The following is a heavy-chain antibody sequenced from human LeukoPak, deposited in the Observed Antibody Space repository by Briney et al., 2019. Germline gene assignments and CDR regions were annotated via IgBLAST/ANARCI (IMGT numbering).Heavy chain of an antibody. CDR3: GLSMVRALSPDY. CDR1: GFTFSNYW. Sequence: GGSLRISCKGSGFTFSNYWMHWVRQAPGKGLGWVSGINSDGSSTNYADSVKGRFTISRDNAKNTLYLQMDSLIDEGTAIYYCGLSMVRALSPDYWGQGTLVTVSS. CDR2: INSDGSST. V-gene: IGHV3-74*01. J-gene: IGHJ4*02. D-gene: IGHD3-10*01.